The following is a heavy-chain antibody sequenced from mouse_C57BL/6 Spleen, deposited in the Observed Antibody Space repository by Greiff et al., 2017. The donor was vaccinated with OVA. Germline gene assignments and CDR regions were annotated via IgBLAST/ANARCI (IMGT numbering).Heavy chain of an antibody. J-gene: IGHJ3*01. V-gene: IGHV1-22*01. CDR3: ARRDDGYYLAWFAY. CDR1: GYTFTDYY. D-gene: IGHD2-3*01. CDR2: INPNNGGT. Sequence: VQLQQSGPELVKPGASVKMSCKASGYTFTDYYMHWVKQSHGKGLEWIGYINPNNGGTSYNQKFKGKATLTVNKSSSTACMELRSLTSEDSAVYYFARRDDGYYLAWFAYWGQGTLVTVSA.